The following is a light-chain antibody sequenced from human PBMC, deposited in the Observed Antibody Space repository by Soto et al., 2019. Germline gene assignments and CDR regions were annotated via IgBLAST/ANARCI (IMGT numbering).Light chain of an antibody. J-gene: IGLJ3*02. Sequence: QSVLTQPPSASGTPGQRVSISCSGSSSNIGSNAVSWYQHFPGTAPKVLIYSDDQRPSGVPDRFSGSKSGTSASLAISGLQSEDEADYYCATWDDSLNGWVFGGGTKVTVL. V-gene: IGLV1-44*01. CDR2: SDD. CDR1: SSNIGSNA. CDR3: ATWDDSLNGWV.